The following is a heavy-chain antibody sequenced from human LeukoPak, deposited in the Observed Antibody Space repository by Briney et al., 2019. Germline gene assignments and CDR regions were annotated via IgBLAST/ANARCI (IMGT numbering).Heavy chain of an antibody. CDR2: INPSDGST. J-gene: IGHJ5*02. CDR1: GYTFTSYY. D-gene: IGHD2-2*01. V-gene: IGHV1-46*01. CDR3: ARDGGYCGTTSCFAFS. Sequence: GASVKVSCKASGYTFTSYYMHWVRQAPGQGLEWVGIINPSDGSTTYAQKFRGRITMTRATSTSIVYMELSSLRSDDTAVYYCARDGGYCGTTSCFAFSWGQGTLVTVSS.